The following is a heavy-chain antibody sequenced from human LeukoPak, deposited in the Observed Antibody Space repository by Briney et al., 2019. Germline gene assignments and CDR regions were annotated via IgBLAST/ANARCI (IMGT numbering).Heavy chain of an antibody. CDR3: ARDRITMVRGVIITTDAFDI. J-gene: IGHJ3*02. Sequence: SVKVSCKASGGTFSSYAISWVRQAPGQGLEWMGRIIPIFGTANYAQKFQGRVTITTDESTSTAYMELSSLRSEDTAVYYCARDRITMVRGVIITTDAFDIWGQGTMVTVSS. CDR2: IIPIFGTA. D-gene: IGHD3-10*01. V-gene: IGHV1-69*05. CDR1: GGTFSSYA.